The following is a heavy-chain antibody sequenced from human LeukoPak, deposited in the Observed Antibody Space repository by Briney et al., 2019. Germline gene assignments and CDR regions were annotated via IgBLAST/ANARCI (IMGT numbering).Heavy chain of an antibody. CDR3: ARGDCSSTSCYYYYYYMDV. J-gene: IGHJ6*03. Sequence: GASVKVSCKASGYTFTGYYMHWVRQAPGQGLEWMGWINPNSGGTNYAQKLQGRVTMTRDTSISTAYMELSRLRSDDTAVYYCARGDCSSTSCYYYYYYMDVWGKGTTVTVSS. V-gene: IGHV1-2*02. D-gene: IGHD2-2*01. CDR1: GYTFTGYY. CDR2: INPNSGGT.